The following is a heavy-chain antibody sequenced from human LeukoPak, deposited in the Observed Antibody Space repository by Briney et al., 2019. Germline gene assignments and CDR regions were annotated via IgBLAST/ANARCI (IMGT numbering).Heavy chain of an antibody. Sequence: SETLSLTCTVSGGSISSGDYYWSWIRQPPGKGLEWIGYIYYSGSTNYNPSLKSRVTISVDTSKNQFSLKLSSVTAADTAVYYCARSGYSYGIFDYWGQGALVTVSS. CDR3: ARSGYSYGIFDY. CDR1: GGSISSGDYY. D-gene: IGHD5-18*01. V-gene: IGHV4-61*08. J-gene: IGHJ4*02. CDR2: IYYSGST.